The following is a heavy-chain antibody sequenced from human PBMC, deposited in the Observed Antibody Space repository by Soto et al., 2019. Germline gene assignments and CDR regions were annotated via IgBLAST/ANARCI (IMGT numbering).Heavy chain of an antibody. CDR2: IYYSGST. CDR1: GGSISSGGYY. D-gene: IGHD3-22*01. J-gene: IGHJ4*02. Sequence: SETLSLTCTVSGGSISSGGYYWRWIRQHPGKGLEWIGYIYYSGSTYYNPSLKSRVTISVDTSKNQFSLKLSSVTAADTAVYYCASTGSSGYYYFLGYWGQGTLVTVSS. V-gene: IGHV4-31*03. CDR3: ASTGSSGYYYFLGY.